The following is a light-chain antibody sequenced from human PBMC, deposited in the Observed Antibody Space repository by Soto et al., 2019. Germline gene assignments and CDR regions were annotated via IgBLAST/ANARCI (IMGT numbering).Light chain of an antibody. J-gene: IGKJ3*01. Sequence: EIVMTQSPATLPVSPGERATLSCRASQSVSTNLAWYQQKPGQAPRLLIYNALTRATGIPARFSGSGFATEFTLTISSLQSEDFAVYYCQQYETWPPRFTFGPGTKVDIK. V-gene: IGKV3-15*01. CDR1: QSVSTN. CDR2: NAL. CDR3: QQYETWPPRFT.